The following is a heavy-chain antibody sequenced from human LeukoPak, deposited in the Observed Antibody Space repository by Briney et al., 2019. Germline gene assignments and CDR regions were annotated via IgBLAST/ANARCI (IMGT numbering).Heavy chain of an antibody. J-gene: IGHJ4*02. CDR2: TNPSTVVT. CDR3: ARGGAFCSITTCHEFDH. CDR1: GNTFTGSY. V-gene: IGHV1-2*07. D-gene: IGHD2-2*01. Sequence: GTSVKFSGKTSGNTFTGSYLHWVPKVPGQGLEWMGWTNPSTVVTKTAHHFKGRVPMPRETSNTTATLELRSIRLDDTATYYCARGGAFCSITTCHEFDHWGQGTLVIVSS.